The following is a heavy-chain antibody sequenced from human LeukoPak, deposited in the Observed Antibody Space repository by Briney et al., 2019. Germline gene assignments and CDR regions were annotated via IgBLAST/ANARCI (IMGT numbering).Heavy chain of an antibody. CDR2: IKSIPDGGTT. V-gene: IGHV3-15*01. Sequence: PGGSLRLSCAASGFSFSHAWMSWVRQAPGKGLEWVGRIKSIPDGGTTDYAAPVKGRFAISRDDSKNTLYLQMNSLKTEDTAVYYCATDPAISARPDYYYGMDVWGQGTTVTVSS. J-gene: IGHJ6*02. CDR3: ATDPAISARPDYYYGMDV. CDR1: GFSFSHAW. D-gene: IGHD6-6*01.